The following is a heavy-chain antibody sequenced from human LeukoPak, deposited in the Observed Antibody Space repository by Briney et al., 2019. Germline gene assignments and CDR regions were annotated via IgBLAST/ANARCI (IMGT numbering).Heavy chain of an antibody. J-gene: IGHJ4*02. CDR2: IRYDGSNK. D-gene: IGHD5-18*01. CDR1: GFTFSSYG. CDR3: ARDRGIQPTWYFDY. V-gene: IGHV3-30*02. Sequence: GGSLRLSCAASGFTFSSYGMHWVRQAPGKGLEWVAFIRYDGSNKYYADSVKGRFTISRDNSKNTLYLQMNSLRAEDTAVYYCARDRGIQPTWYFDYWGQGTLVTVSS.